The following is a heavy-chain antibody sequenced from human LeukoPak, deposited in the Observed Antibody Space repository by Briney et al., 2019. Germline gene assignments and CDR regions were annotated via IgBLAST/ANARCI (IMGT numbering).Heavy chain of an antibody. D-gene: IGHD1-1*01. Sequence: GGSLRLSCAASGFIFSTYAVHWVRQTPGKGLEWVAVTSYDGSNKYYADSVKGRFTISRDNSKNTLYLQMNSLRAEDTAFYYCARVIRPTTFDYWGQGTLVTVSS. CDR1: GFIFSTYA. CDR3: ARVIRPTTFDY. V-gene: IGHV3-30*04. CDR2: TSYDGSNK. J-gene: IGHJ4*02.